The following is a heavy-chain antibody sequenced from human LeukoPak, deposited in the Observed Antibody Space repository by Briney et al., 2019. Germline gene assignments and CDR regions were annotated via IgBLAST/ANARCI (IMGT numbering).Heavy chain of an antibody. CDR1: GGSISSSSYY. CDR3: ARRSSGCCDY. Sequence: SETLSLTCTVSGGSISSSSYYWGWIRQPPGKGLEWIGSIYYSGSAYYNPSLKSRVTISVDTSKNQFSLKLSSVTAADTAVYYCARRSSGCCDYWGQGALVIVSS. V-gene: IGHV4-39*01. CDR2: IYYSGSA. D-gene: IGHD6-19*01. J-gene: IGHJ4*02.